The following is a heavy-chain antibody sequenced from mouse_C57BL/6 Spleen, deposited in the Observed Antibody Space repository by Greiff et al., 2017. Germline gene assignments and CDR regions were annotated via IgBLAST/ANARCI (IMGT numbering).Heavy chain of an antibody. J-gene: IGHJ3*01. CDR1: GYTFTDYY. V-gene: IGHV1-26*01. CDR3: ATYYGNTTSFDY. CDR2: INPNNGGT. Sequence: VQLQQPGPELVKPGASVKISCKASGYTFTDYYMNWVKQSHGQSLEWIGDINPNNGGTSYNQKFKGKATLTVDTSSSTAYMELRSLTSEDSAVYYCATYYGNTTSFDYWGQGTPVTVSA. D-gene: IGHD2-10*01.